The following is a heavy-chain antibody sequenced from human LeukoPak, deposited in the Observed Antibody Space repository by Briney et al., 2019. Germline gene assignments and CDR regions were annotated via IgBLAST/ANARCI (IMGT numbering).Heavy chain of an antibody. Sequence: PSETLSLTCTVYGGSFSGYHWSWIRQPPGKGLEWIGENDRSGTTNYNPSLKSRVTISVDTTMNHFSLKLSSVTAADTAVYYCARHRNSGSWPSGGYFDYWGQGTLVTVSS. D-gene: IGHD1-26*01. CDR1: GGSFSGYH. CDR2: NDRSGTT. J-gene: IGHJ4*02. V-gene: IGHV4-34*01. CDR3: ARHRNSGSWPSGGYFDY.